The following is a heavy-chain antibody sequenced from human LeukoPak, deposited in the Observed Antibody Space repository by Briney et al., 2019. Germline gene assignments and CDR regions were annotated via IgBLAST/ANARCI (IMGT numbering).Heavy chain of an antibody. Sequence: GGSLRLSCAASGFTFSSYSMNWVRQAPGKGLEWVSYISSSSSTIYYADSVKGRFTISRDSAKNSLYLQMNSLRAEDTAVYYCARVGYYYDSSGYRPLRYWGQGTLVTVSS. CDR3: ARVGYYYDSSGYRPLRY. V-gene: IGHV3-48*01. D-gene: IGHD3-22*01. CDR2: ISSSSSTI. CDR1: GFTFSSYS. J-gene: IGHJ4*02.